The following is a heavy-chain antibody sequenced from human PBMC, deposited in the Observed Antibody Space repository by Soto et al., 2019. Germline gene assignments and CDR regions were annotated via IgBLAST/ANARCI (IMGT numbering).Heavy chain of an antibody. CDR2: TYYRSKWYN. V-gene: IGHV6-1*01. J-gene: IGHJ6*03. CDR3: ARGLTPYSSRTYHYMDV. CDR1: GDSVSSNSAA. Sequence: PSQTLSLTCAISGDSVSSNSAAWNWIRQSPSRGLEWLGRTYYRSKWYNDYAVSVKSRITINPDTSKNQFSLQLNSVTPEDTAVYYCARGLTPYSSRTYHYMDVWGKGTTVTVS. D-gene: IGHD5-12*01.